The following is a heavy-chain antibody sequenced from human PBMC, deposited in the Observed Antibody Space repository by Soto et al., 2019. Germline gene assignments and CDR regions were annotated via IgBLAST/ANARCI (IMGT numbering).Heavy chain of an antibody. CDR1: GGTFTNHA. CDR2: IIPILDKS. D-gene: IGHD5-12*01. Sequence: QVQLVQSGASVKNPGSSVKVSCNASGGTFTNHAINWVQQAPGHGLEWTEGIIPILDKSNFAQKFQGRDTITADESTRTADMALSSLRAEDTAVYYCVRGKMREMATILRVQGFDPCGQGTLVTVSS. CDR3: VRGKMREMATILRVQGFDP. V-gene: IGHV1-69*01. J-gene: IGHJ5*02.